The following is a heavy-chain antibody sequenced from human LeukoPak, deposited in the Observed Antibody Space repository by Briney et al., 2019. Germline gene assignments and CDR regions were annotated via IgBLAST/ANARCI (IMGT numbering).Heavy chain of an antibody. CDR3: ASRTTVTDADGFDI. V-gene: IGHV3-74*01. J-gene: IGHJ3*02. D-gene: IGHD4-17*01. CDR1: GFTFSSYW. CDR2: INSDGSST. Sequence: GGSLRLSCAASGFTFSSYWMHWVRQAPGKGLVWVPRINSDGSSTSYADSVKGRFTISRDNAKNTLYLQMNSLRAEDTAVYYCASRTTVTDADGFDIWGQGTMVTVSS.